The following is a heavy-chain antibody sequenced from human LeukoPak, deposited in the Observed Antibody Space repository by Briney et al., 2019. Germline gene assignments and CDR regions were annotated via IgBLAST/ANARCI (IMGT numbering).Heavy chain of an antibody. V-gene: IGHV4-34*01. CDR1: GGSFSTYY. D-gene: IGHD3-10*01. CDR3: AGYYYGTENYHNHPNFDY. J-gene: IGHJ4*02. Sequence: SETLSLTCAVYGGSFSTYYWSWIRQPPGKGLEWIGEINHSGSTTYNPSLESRVTISIDTSKNQFSLKLSSVTTADTAVYYCAGYYYGTENYHNHPNFDYWGQGTLVTVSS. CDR2: INHSGST.